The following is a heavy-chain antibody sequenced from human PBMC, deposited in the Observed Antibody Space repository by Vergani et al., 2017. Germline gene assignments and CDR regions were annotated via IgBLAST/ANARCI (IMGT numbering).Heavy chain of an antibody. D-gene: IGHD3-9*01. CDR1: GFSLSTSGVG. J-gene: IGHJ3*02. CDR3: THRADILAGRPGVFDI. CDR2: IYRNDAK. V-gene: IGHV2-5*01. Sequence: QITLKESGPTLVKPTQTLTLTCPFSGFSLSTSGVGVGWIRQPPGRALEWLALIYRNDAKRYTPSLKSRLTITKDTSKNQVFLTMTNMDPMDTATYYCTHRADILAGRPGVFDIWGQGTMVTVSS.